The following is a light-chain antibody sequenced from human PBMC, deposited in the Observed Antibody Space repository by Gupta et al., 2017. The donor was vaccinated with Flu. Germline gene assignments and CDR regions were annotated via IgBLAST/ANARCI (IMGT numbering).Light chain of an antibody. J-gene: IGKJ1*01. CDR1: QSISSW. Sequence: DIQMTQSPSTLSASVGDRVTITCRASQSISSWLAWYQQKPGKAPKLLIYEASSLESGVPSSFSGSGAGTEFTLTISSLQPDDFATYYCQQYSTYSRTFGQGTKVEIK. CDR2: EAS. CDR3: QQYSTYSRT. V-gene: IGKV1-5*03.